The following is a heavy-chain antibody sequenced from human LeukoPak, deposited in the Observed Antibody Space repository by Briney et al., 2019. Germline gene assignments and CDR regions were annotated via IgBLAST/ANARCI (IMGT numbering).Heavy chain of an antibody. CDR2: ISYDGSDK. D-gene: IGHD1-26*01. Sequence: PGGSLGLSCAASGFTFSTYGMHWVRQAPGKGLEWVTVISYDGSDKYYADSVKGRFTISRDNSRNTLYLQMNSLRVEDTAVYYCAKEVGTFTLDYWGQGTLVTVSS. J-gene: IGHJ4*02. V-gene: IGHV3-30*18. CDR1: GFTFSTYG. CDR3: AKEVGTFTLDY.